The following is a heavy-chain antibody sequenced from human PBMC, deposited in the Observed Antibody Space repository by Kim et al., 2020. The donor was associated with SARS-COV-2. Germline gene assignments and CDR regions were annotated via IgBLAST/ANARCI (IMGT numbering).Heavy chain of an antibody. CDR1: GGSISSSSYY. Sequence: SETLSLTCTVSGGSISSSSYYWGWIRQPPGKGLEWIGSIYYSGSTYYNPSLKSRVTISVDTSKNQFSLKLSSVTAADTAVYYCARDTYCGGDCPYGGFDPWGQGTLVTVSS. D-gene: IGHD2-21*02. CDR3: ARDTYCGGDCPYGGFDP. V-gene: IGHV4-39*07. CDR2: IYYSGST. J-gene: IGHJ5*02.